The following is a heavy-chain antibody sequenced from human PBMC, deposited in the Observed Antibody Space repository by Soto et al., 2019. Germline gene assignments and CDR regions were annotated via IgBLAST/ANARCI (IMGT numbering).Heavy chain of an antibody. D-gene: IGHD3-10*01. CDR3: TRVVDGSAGEFDY. J-gene: IGHJ4*02. CDR1: VFPLSNYW. CDR2: IGSSGGGT. V-gene: IGHV3-74*01. Sequence: WGSLRLSCSASVFPLSNYWMHWFRQAPGEGLVWVSRIGSSGGGTTYADSVKGRFTISRDNAKNTLYLQMNSLRAEDTAVYFCTRVVDGSAGEFDYWGQGTLVTVSS.